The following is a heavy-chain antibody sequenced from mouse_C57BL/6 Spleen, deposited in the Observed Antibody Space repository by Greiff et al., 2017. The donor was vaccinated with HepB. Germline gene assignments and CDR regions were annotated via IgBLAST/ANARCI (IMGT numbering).Heavy chain of an antibody. CDR2: ISDGGSYT. V-gene: IGHV5-4*01. Sequence: VQLKESGGGLVKPGGSLKLSCAASGFTFSSYAMSWVRQTPEKRLEWVATISDGGSYTYYPDNVKGRFTISRDNAKNNLYLQMSHLKSEDTAMYYCARDTVVGGDWFAYWGQGTLVTVSA. CDR1: GFTFSSYA. CDR3: ARDTVVGGDWFAY. D-gene: IGHD1-1*01. J-gene: IGHJ3*01.